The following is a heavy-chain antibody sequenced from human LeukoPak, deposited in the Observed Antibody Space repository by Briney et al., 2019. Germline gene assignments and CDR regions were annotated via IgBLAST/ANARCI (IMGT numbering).Heavy chain of an antibody. J-gene: IGHJ4*02. CDR3: AKVVENVVVAPALPYYFDY. CDR1: GFTFDDYA. CDR2: ISGSGGST. Sequence: GGSLRLSCAASGFTFDDYAMHWVRQAPGKGLEWVSAISGSGGSTYYADSVKGRFTISRDNSKNTLYLQMNSLRAEDTAVYYCAKVVENVVVAPALPYYFDYWGQGTLVTVSS. D-gene: IGHD2-15*01. V-gene: IGHV3-23*01.